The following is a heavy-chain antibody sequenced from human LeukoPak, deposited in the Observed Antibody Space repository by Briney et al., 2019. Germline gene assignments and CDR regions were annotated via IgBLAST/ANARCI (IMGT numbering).Heavy chain of an antibody. D-gene: IGHD3-10*01. CDR1: GGSFSGYY. Sequence: SETLSLTCAVYGGSFSGYYWSWIRQPPGKGLEWIGEINHSGSTNYNPSLKSRVTTSVDTSKNQFSLKLSSVTAADTAVYYCARGGSVLWFGELRNWFDPWGQGTLVTVSS. V-gene: IGHV4-34*01. CDR3: ARGGSVLWFGELRNWFDP. CDR2: INHSGST. J-gene: IGHJ5*02.